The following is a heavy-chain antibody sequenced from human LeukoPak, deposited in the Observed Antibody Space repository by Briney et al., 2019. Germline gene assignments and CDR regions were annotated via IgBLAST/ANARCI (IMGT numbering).Heavy chain of an antibody. CDR1: GGTFSSYA. J-gene: IGHJ4*02. Sequence: ASVKVSCKASGGTFSSYAISWVRQAPGQGLEWMGGIIPMFGTTNYAQKFQGRVTITADESTSTAYMELSSLRSEDTAVYYCARDTGDYVIDYWGQGTLVTVSS. V-gene: IGHV1-69*13. CDR2: IIPMFGTT. CDR3: ARDTGDYVIDY. D-gene: IGHD4-17*01.